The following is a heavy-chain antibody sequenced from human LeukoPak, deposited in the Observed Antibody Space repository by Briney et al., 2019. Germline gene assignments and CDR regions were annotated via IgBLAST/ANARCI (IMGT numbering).Heavy chain of an antibody. J-gene: IGHJ6*03. V-gene: IGHV4-61*01. CDR2: IYYSWST. CDR3: ARTSIAARPVFDYYYYMDV. D-gene: IGHD6-6*01. CDR1: GGSISSGSYS. Sequence: SQTLSLTCAVSGGSISSGSYSWSWIRQPPGKGLEWIGYIYYSWSTNYTPSLKSRVTISVDTSKNQFSLKLSSVTAPDTAVYYCARTSIAARPVFDYYYYMDVWGKGTTVTVSS.